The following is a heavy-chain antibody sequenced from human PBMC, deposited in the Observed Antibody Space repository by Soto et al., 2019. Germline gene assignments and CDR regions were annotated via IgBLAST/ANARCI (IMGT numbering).Heavy chain of an antibody. J-gene: IGHJ4*02. Sequence: QVQLQESGPGLVKPSQTLSLTCTVSGGSISTGGHYWSWIRQHPGKGLEYIGYIYYSGSTSYNPSPKSRVTISVDTSKNPFSLKVTSVTAADTAVYYCARNTGYPPVPDYWGQGTLVTVSS. CDR1: GGSISTGGHY. V-gene: IGHV4-31*03. CDR2: IYYSGST. CDR3: ARNTGYPPVPDY. D-gene: IGHD3-9*01.